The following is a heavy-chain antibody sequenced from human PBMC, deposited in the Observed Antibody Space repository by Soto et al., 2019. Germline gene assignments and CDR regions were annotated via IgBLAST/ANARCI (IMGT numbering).Heavy chain of an antibody. CDR3: ASRHCTNGVCHPDAFDI. CDR2: IYYSGST. D-gene: IGHD2-8*01. J-gene: IGHJ3*02. Sequence: SETLSLTCTVSGGSISSGGYYWSWIRQHPGKGLEWIWYIYYSGSTYYNPSLKSRVTISVDTSKNQFSLKLSSVTAADTAVYYCASRHCTNGVCHPDAFDIWGQGTMVTVSS. CDR1: GGSISSGGYY. V-gene: IGHV4-31*03.